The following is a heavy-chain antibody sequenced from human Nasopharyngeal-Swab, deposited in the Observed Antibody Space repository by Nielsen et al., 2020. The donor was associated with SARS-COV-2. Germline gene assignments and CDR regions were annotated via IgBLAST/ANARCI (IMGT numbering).Heavy chain of an antibody. CDR1: GFTFSSYS. CDR2: ISGSSGTI. J-gene: IGHJ3*02. D-gene: IGHD2-21*01. CDR3: ARDFVEGAFDI. Sequence: GESLKISCAASGFTFSSYSMNWVRQAPGKGLEWVSYISGSSGTIYYADSVKGRFTISRDNAKSSLYLQMNSLRAEDTAVYYCARDFVEGAFDIWGQGTMVTVSS. V-gene: IGHV3-48*01.